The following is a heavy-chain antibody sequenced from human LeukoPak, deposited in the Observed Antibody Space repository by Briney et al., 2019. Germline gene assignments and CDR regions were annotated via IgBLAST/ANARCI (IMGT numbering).Heavy chain of an antibody. V-gene: IGHV3-23*01. CDR2: ISGSGDST. CDR1: GFTFSSYA. CDR3: AKDLYYYDSSGYYYAVDY. J-gene: IGHJ4*02. D-gene: IGHD3-22*01. Sequence: GGSLRLSCAASGFTFSSYAVSWVRQAPGKGLEWVSSISGSGDSTYYAESVKGRFTISRDNSKNTLYLQMNSLRAEDTAVYYCAKDLYYYDSSGYYYAVDYWGQGTLVTVSS.